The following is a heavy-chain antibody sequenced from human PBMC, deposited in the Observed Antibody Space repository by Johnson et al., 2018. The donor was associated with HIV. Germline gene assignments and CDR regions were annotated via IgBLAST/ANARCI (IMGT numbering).Heavy chain of an antibody. Sequence: VQLVESWGGVVRPGESLGLSCAASEFTFGDYDMAWVRVAPGKGLEWVSVIHRGGSTYYADSVTGRFTISRDNSKNTLYLQMNSLRAEDTAVYYCATDIVVVLAVTGTGAAFDIWGQGTMVTVSS. D-gene: IGHD2-15*01. J-gene: IGHJ3*02. CDR1: EFTFGDYD. CDR3: ATDIVVVLAVTGTGAAFDI. CDR2: IHRGGST. V-gene: IGHV3-23*03.